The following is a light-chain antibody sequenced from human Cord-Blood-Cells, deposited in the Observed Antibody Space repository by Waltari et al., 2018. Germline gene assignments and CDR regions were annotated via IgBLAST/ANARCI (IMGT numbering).Light chain of an antibody. CDR1: SSDVGSYNL. J-gene: IGLJ3*02. CDR3: CSYAGSSTWV. Sequence: QSALTQPASVSGSPGQSITISCTGTSSDVGSYNLVSLYQQHPGKAPKLIIYEGSKRSSGVSNRFSGFKSGNTASLTISGLQAEDEADYYCCSYAGSSTWVFGGGTKLTVL. V-gene: IGLV2-23*01. CDR2: EGS.